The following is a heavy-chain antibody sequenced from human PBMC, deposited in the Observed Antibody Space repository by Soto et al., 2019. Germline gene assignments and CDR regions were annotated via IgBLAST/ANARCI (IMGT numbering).Heavy chain of an antibody. Sequence: EVQLVESGGGLVQPGGSLRLSCAASGFTFSSYGMNWVRQAPGKGLEWVSYISRSSSTIYYADSVKGRFTISRDNAKNSLYLQMNSLRDEDTAVYYCARDVGYYYDSSGYYRFDCWGQGTLVTVSS. V-gene: IGHV3-48*02. J-gene: IGHJ4*02. D-gene: IGHD3-22*01. CDR2: ISRSSSTI. CDR3: ARDVGYYYDSSGYYRFDC. CDR1: GFTFSSYG.